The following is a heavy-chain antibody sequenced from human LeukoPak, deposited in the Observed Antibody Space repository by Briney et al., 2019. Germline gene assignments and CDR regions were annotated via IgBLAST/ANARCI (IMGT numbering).Heavy chain of an antibody. J-gene: IGHJ4*02. CDR3: VRHVGSGGYFDY. Sequence: SQTLSLTCSVSGGSITSSSYYWGWIRQPPGKGLEWIGTIYYSGSAYCNPSLKSRVTIAVDTSKNQFSLKLSSVTAADTAVFYCVRHVGSGGYFDYWGQGILVTVSS. V-gene: IGHV4-39*01. CDR1: GGSITSSSYY. D-gene: IGHD1-26*01. CDR2: IYYSGSA.